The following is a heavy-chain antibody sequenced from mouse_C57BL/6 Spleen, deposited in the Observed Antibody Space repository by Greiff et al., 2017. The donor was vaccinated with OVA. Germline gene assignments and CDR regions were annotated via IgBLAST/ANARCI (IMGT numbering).Heavy chain of an antibody. CDR3: TTGYRVAY. CDR2: IDPENGDT. J-gene: IGHJ3*01. D-gene: IGHD2-14*01. CDR1: GFNIKDDY. Sequence: EVKLVESGAELVRPGASVKLSCTASGFNIKDDYMHWVKQRPEQGLEWIGWIDPENGDTEYASKFQGKATITADTSSNTAYLQLSSLTSEDTAVYYCTTGYRVAYWGQGTLVTVSA. V-gene: IGHV14-4*01.